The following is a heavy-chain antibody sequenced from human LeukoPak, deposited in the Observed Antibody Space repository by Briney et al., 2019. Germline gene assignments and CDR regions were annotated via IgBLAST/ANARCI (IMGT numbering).Heavy chain of an antibody. CDR1: GYTLTSNY. CDR3: ARDQEGFDY. Sequence: ASVKVSCKASGYTLTSNYIHWVRQAPGQGLEWMGMIYPRDGSTSYAQKFQGRVTVTRDTPTSTVHMELSGLRSEDTAVYYCARDQEGFDYWGQGTLVTVSS. V-gene: IGHV1-46*01. J-gene: IGHJ4*02. CDR2: IYPRDGST.